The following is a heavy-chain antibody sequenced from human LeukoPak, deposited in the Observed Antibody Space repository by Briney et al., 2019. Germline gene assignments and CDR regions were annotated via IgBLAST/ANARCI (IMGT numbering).Heavy chain of an antibody. D-gene: IGHD6-19*01. J-gene: IGHJ4*02. CDR3: ARTYSSGWYFDY. V-gene: IGHV1-18*01. Sequence: ASVKVSCKASGYTFTSYGISWVRQAPGQGLEWMGWISAYNGNTNYAQKLQGRVTMTTDTSTSTAYMELRSLRSDDAAVYYCARTYSSGWYFDYWGQGTLVTVSS. CDR1: GYTFTSYG. CDR2: ISAYNGNT.